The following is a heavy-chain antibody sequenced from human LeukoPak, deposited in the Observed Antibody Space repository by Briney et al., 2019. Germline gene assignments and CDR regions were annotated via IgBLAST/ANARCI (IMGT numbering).Heavy chain of an antibody. CDR3: ARHLDYGFDY. CDR1: GYTFTNYY. V-gene: IGHV1-46*01. D-gene: IGHD4-17*01. Sequence: ASVNVSSNTSGYTFTNYYMHSVRQAHGQGLEKMGLINPSCDSTSYAQKLQGRVTMTRDKNTSTVYMELSSVRSEHTAVYYCARHLDYGFDYWGQGTLVTVSS. CDR2: INPSCDST. J-gene: IGHJ4*02.